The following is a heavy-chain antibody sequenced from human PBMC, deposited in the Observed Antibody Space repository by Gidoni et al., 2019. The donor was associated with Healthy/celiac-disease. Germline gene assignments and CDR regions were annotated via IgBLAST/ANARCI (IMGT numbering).Heavy chain of an antibody. V-gene: IGHV3-23*01. D-gene: IGHD1-26*01. CDR3: AKSVGDTGLFDY. J-gene: IGHJ4*02. CDR1: GFTFSSYA. Sequence: EVQLLESGGGLVQPGGSLRLSCAASGFTFSSYAMSWVRQAPGKGLEWVSAISGSGGSTYYADAVKGRFTISRDNSKNTLYLQMNSLRAEDTAVYYCAKSVGDTGLFDYWGQGTLVTVSS. CDR2: ISGSGGST.